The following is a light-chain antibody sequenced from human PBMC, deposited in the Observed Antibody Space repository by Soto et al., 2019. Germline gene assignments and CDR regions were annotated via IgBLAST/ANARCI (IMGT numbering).Light chain of an antibody. CDR1: SSNIGSNT. Sequence: QSVLTQPPSVSGTPGQRVTISWSGSSSNIGSNTVSWYQQLPGTAPKLLIYSNDQRPSGVPDRFSDSKSGTSDSLVISGLQSGDEADYYCAAWDDSLNGPVFGGGTKLTVL. CDR3: AAWDDSLNGPV. V-gene: IGLV1-44*01. J-gene: IGLJ2*01. CDR2: SND.